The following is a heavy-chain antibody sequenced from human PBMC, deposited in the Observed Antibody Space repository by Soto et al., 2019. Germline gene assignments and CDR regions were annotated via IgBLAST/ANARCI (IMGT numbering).Heavy chain of an antibody. V-gene: IGHV1-69*13. J-gene: IGHJ4*02. CDR3: AIGPVGYCTNGVCEGLDY. CDR1: GGTFSSYA. Sequence: SVKVSCKASGGTFSSYAISWVRQAPGQGLEWMGGIIPIFGTANYAQKFQGRVTITADESTSTAYMELSSLRSEDTAVYYCAIGPVGYCTNGVCEGLDYWGQGTLVTVSS. D-gene: IGHD2-8*01. CDR2: IIPIFGTA.